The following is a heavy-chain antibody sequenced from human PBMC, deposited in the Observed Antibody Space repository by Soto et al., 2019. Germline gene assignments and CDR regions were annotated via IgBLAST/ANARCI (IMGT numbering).Heavy chain of an antibody. Sequence: GASVKVSCKASGFTFTSSAVQWVRQARGQRLEWIGWIVVGSGNTNYAQKFQERVTITRDMSISTAYMELSSLRSEDTAVYYCAADSRVHLDAFDIWGQGTMVTVSS. V-gene: IGHV1-58*01. CDR1: GFTFTSSA. CDR2: IVVGSGNT. J-gene: IGHJ3*02. D-gene: IGHD3-10*02. CDR3: AADSRVHLDAFDI.